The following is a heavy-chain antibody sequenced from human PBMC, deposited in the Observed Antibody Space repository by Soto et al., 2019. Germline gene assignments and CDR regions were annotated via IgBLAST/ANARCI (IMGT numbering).Heavy chain of an antibody. Sequence: SKTLSLPCTVSGGSLRSTGYYGGWIRQPPGKGLELIGSIYYRGSTYYNPSIKSRVTIYVDTSKNQFSLKLSSVTAADTAVYYCERQELVPYYYGMHXWGQGTTVTVS. CDR3: ERQELVPYYYGMHX. D-gene: IGHD2-8*02. CDR2: IYYRGST. CDR1: GGSLRSTGYY. V-gene: IGHV4-39*01. J-gene: IGHJ6*02.